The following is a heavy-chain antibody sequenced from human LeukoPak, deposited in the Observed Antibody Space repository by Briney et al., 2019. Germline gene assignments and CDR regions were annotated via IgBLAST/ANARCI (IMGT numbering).Heavy chain of an antibody. CDR2: ISAYNGNT. Sequence: ASVKVSCKASGYTFTSYGISWVRQAPGQGLEWMGWISAYNGNTNYAQKLQGRLTMTTDTSTSTAYMELRSLRSDDTAVYYCARPQDYTVTKEYYFDYWGQGTLVTVSS. CDR3: ARPQDYTVTKEYYFDY. CDR1: GYTFTSYG. D-gene: IGHD4-17*01. J-gene: IGHJ4*02. V-gene: IGHV1-18*04.